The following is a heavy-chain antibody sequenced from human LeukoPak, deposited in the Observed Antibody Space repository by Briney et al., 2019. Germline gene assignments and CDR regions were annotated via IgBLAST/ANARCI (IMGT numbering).Heavy chain of an antibody. CDR2: TNEHGSDS. Sequence: GGSLRLSCAASGFTFSDYWVSWLRQAPGKGREWVAHTNEHGSDSYYVDSVKGRFTISRDNAKNSLYLQMNSLRVEDTAVYYCASWRAISSEADWGQGTLVTVSS. CDR1: GFTFSDYW. D-gene: IGHD6-6*01. CDR3: ASWRAISSEAD. J-gene: IGHJ4*02. V-gene: IGHV3-7*01.